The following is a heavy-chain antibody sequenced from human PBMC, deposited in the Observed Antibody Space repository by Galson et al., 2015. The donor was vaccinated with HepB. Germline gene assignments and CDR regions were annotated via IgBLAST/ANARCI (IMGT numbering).Heavy chain of an antibody. CDR1: GYSFSTHW. J-gene: IGHJ4*02. CDR3: ARWGRPRAAGRSDF. D-gene: IGHD2-15*01. Sequence: QSGAEVKKSGESLKISCKGSGYSFSTHWIAWVRQMPGKGLEWMGIIYPGDSDTRYSPSSQGQVTISADKSNSTAYLQWSSLKASDTAIYYCARWGRPRAAGRSDFWGQGTLVTVSS. CDR2: IYPGDSDT. V-gene: IGHV5-51*01.